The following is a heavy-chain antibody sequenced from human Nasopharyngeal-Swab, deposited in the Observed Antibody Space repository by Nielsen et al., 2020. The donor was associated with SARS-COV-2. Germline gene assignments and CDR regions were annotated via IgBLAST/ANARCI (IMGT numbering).Heavy chain of an antibody. CDR2: IYYSGST. V-gene: IGHV4-59*01. D-gene: IGHD5-24*01. J-gene: IGHJ3*02. Sequence: RQAPGKGLEWIGYIYYSGSTNYNPSLKSRVTISVDTSKNQFSLKLSSVTAADTAVYYCARDGEMAALDIWGQGTMVTVSS. CDR3: ARDGEMAALDI.